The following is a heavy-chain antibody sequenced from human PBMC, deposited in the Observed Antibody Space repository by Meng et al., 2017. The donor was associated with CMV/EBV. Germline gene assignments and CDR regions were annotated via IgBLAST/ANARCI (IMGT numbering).Heavy chain of an antibody. Sequence: GESLKISCAASGFTVSSNYMSWVRQAPGKGLEWVSVIYSGGSTYYADSVKGRFTISRDNSKNTLYLQMNSLRAEDTAAYYCARGGSGWYYFDYWGQGTLVTVSS. CDR1: GFTVSSNY. CDR3: ARGGSGWYYFDY. CDR2: IYSGGST. D-gene: IGHD6-19*01. J-gene: IGHJ4*02. V-gene: IGHV3-53*01.